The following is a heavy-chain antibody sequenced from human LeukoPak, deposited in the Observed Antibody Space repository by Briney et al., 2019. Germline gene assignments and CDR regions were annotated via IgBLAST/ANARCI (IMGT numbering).Heavy chain of an antibody. V-gene: IGHV4-61*02. D-gene: IGHD6-6*01. Sequence: PAGKGLEWIGRIYTSGSTNYNPSLKSRVTISVDTSKNQFSLKLSSVTAADTAVYYCARIAASCVDYWGQGTLVTVSS. CDR3: ARIAASCVDY. CDR2: IYTSGST. J-gene: IGHJ4*02.